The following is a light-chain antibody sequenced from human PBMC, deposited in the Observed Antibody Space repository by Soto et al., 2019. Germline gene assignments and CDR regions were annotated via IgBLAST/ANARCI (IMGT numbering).Light chain of an antibody. J-gene: IGKJ1*01. Sequence: EIVMTQKKGTLSLSPGESATLSCRASQSVSTSQLAWYQQKHGQXHRVLIFGASSRATGIPDRFRGSGSGTDFTITISRLEPEDGEVYYGQQYGSSPRTFCQGTNVDIK. CDR2: GAS. V-gene: IGKV3-20*01. CDR3: QQYGSSPRT. CDR1: QSVSTSQ.